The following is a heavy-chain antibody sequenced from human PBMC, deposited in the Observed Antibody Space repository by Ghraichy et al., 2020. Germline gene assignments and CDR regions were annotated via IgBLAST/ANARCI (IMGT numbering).Heavy chain of an antibody. V-gene: IGHV3-48*04. CDR3: VRDGCSGRTCTFYN. D-gene: IGHD2-15*01. CDR1: GFPFSSYS. CDR2: ITGSGRTK. J-gene: IGHJ4*02. Sequence: GGSLRLSCVGSGFPFSSYSFNWVRQSPGKGLEWVSYITGSGRTKSYADSVKGRFTISRDNAKNSVYLDMNSLRAEDTALYYCVRDGCSGRTCTFYNWGQGALVTVSS.